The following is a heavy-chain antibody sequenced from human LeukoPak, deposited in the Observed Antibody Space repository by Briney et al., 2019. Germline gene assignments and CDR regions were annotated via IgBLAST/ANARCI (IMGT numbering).Heavy chain of an antibody. Sequence: PGGSLRLSCAASGFTFSSYEMNWVRQAPGKGLEWVSYISSSGSTIYYADSVKGRFTISRDSAKNSLYLQMNSLRAEDTAVYYCARYDILTGYYYFDFWGQGTLVTVSS. CDR3: ARYDILTGYYYFDF. CDR2: ISSSGSTI. D-gene: IGHD3-9*01. V-gene: IGHV3-48*03. J-gene: IGHJ4*02. CDR1: GFTFSSYE.